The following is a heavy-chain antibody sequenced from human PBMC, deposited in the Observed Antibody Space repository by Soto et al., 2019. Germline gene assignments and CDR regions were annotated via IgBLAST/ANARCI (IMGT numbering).Heavy chain of an antibody. Sequence: QVQLVQSGAEVKRPGASVKVSCKASGDTLKTFDVSWVRQAPGQGPEWMAWITTHNGDTNFAQKFRGRVSLTADTSAATAFMELRNLRSDDSGVEFCARFTFTTAGDNYWYYRPVWGQWTTVTVS. CDR3: ARFTFTTAGDNYWYYRPV. J-gene: IGHJ6*03. V-gene: IGHV1-18*04. CDR1: GDTLKTFD. D-gene: IGHD3-3*01. CDR2: ITTHNGDT.